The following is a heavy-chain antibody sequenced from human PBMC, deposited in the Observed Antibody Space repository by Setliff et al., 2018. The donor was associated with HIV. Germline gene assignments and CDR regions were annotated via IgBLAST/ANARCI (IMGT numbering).Heavy chain of an antibody. D-gene: IGHD4-17*01. V-gene: IGHV3-7*01. CDR1: GGSFSGYY. Sequence: LSLTCAVYGGSFSGYYWSWIRQPPGKGLEWVANIKQDGSEKFYVDSVKGRFTISRDNAKNSLYLQMNSLRAEDTAVYYCARDPYPYFDYGDWYFDLWGRGTLVTVSS. CDR3: ARDPYPYFDYGDWYFDL. J-gene: IGHJ2*01. CDR2: IKQDGSEK.